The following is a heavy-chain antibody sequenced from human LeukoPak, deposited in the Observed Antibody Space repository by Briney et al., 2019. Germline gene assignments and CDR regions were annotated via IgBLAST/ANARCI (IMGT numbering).Heavy chain of an antibody. D-gene: IGHD3-16*01. J-gene: IGHJ4*02. CDR2: ISSSSGYI. CDR1: GFTFSTYG. V-gene: IGHV3-21*01. Sequence: GGSLRLSCVASGFTFSTYGMNWVRQAPGKGLEWVSSISSSSGYIYYADSVKGRFTISRDNAKNSLYLQMNSLRAEDTAIYYCARGLRPYDYVWGTDYWGQGTLVTVSS. CDR3: ARGLRPYDYVWGTDY.